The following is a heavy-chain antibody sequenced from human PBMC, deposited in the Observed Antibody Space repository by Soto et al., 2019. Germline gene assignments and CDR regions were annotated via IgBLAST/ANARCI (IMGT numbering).Heavy chain of an antibody. CDR2: IVPIFETL. V-gene: IGHV1-69*18. D-gene: IGHD6-19*01. CDR3: VVMGNVAVSNPRSFYY. CDR1: GATFSGYA. Sequence: QVQLVQSGAEVKKPGSSVKVSCKASGATFSGYAINWVRQAPGQGLEWLGRIVPIFETLNYAERFQGRVSITADESKTTVYMELTNLTHEDTAVYYCVVMGNVAVSNPRSFYYWGQGTHVTVSS. J-gene: IGHJ4*02.